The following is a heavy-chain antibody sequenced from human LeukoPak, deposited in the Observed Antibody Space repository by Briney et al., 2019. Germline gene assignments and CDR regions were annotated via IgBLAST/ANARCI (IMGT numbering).Heavy chain of an antibody. CDR1: GFTFNTYP. J-gene: IGHJ4*02. Sequence: GGSLRLSCAASGFTFNTYPMHWVRQAPGKGLEWVAIISYDGSSKYYADSVKGRFTISRDNSKNTLYLQMNSLRAEDTAVYYCARGGTYCSGGSCYRLNYFDYWGQGTLVTVSS. D-gene: IGHD2-15*01. CDR3: ARGGTYCSGGSCYRLNYFDY. V-gene: IGHV3-30-3*01. CDR2: ISYDGSSK.